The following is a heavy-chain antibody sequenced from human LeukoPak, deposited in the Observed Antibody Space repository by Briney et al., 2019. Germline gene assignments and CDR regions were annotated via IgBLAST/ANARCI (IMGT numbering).Heavy chain of an antibody. V-gene: IGHV3-33*01. CDR3: ARDITVTGHDGRFDP. CDR2: ISHDGSYK. J-gene: IGHJ5*02. D-gene: IGHD6-19*01. Sequence: GGSLRLSCAASGFTFNNYGMHWARQAPGKGLEWVAVISHDGSYKNYADSVKGRFTISRDDSENTLYLQMNSLRCEDTAVYYCARDITVTGHDGRFDPWGQGTLVSVSS. CDR1: GFTFNNYG.